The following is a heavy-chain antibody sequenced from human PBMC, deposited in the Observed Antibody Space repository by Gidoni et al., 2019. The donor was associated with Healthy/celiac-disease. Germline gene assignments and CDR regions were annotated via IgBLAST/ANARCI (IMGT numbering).Heavy chain of an antibody. Sequence: VQLVESGGGLIQPGGSLRLSCAASGFTVSSTYMSWVRQAPGKGLEWVSVIYSGGSTYSAYSVKGRFTISRDNSKNTLYLQMNSLRAEDTAVYYCARMTTVTYDFDYWGQGTLVTVSS. J-gene: IGHJ4*02. CDR3: ARMTTVTYDFDY. D-gene: IGHD4-17*01. CDR2: IYSGGST. CDR1: GFTVSSTY. V-gene: IGHV3-53*01.